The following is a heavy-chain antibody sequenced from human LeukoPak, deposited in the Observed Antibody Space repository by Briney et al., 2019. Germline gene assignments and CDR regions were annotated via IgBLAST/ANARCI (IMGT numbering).Heavy chain of an antibody. CDR1: GGSITYYY. CDR2: IQTSGST. Sequence: SETLSLTCSVSGGSITYYYWSWIRQPAGKGLEWIGRIQTSGSTKYNPSLKSRVTMSVDTSKNQFSLKLSSVTAADTALYYCVRDVGTSDAFDIWGRGTMVIVSS. D-gene: IGHD1-1*01. CDR3: VRDVGTSDAFDI. J-gene: IGHJ3*02. V-gene: IGHV4-4*07.